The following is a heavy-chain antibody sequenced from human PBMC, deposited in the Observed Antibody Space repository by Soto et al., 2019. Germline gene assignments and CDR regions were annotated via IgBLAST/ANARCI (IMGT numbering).Heavy chain of an antibody. V-gene: IGHV3-30-3*01. D-gene: IGHD3-3*01. Sequence: LRLSGAASGFTFSSYAMHWVRQAPGKPLEWVAVISYDGSNKYYADSVKGRFTISRDNSKNTLYLQMNSLRAEDTAVYYCARGGLGVVPGYYYGMDVWGQGTTVTVSS. CDR1: GFTFSSYA. CDR2: ISYDGSNK. CDR3: ARGGLGVVPGYYYGMDV. J-gene: IGHJ6*02.